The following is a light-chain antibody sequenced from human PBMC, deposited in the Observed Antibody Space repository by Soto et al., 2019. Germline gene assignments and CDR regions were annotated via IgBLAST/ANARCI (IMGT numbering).Light chain of an antibody. CDR3: QQRSNWPPIT. CDR2: KAS. Sequence: IQTTQSPSSLSASVGDRVTITCQASQDINNALNWYQQKPGKAPKLLIYKASTLKSGVPSRFSGSGSGTEFTLTISSLEPEDFAVYYCQQRSNWPPITFGQGTRLEIK. V-gene: IGKV1D-13*01. J-gene: IGKJ5*01. CDR1: QDINNA.